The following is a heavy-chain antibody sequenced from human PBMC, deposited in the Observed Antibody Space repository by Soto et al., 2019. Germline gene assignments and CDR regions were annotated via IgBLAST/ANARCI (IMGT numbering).Heavy chain of an antibody. Sequence: PSETLSLTCTVSGGSISSYYWSWIRQPPGKGLEWIGYIYYSGSTNYNPSLKSRVTISVDTSKNQFSLKLSSVTAADTAVYYCARVDGFYDTGYYFDYWGQGTLVTVSS. CDR2: IYYSGST. CDR3: ARVDGFYDTGYYFDY. CDR1: GGSISSYY. D-gene: IGHD3-22*01. V-gene: IGHV4-59*01. J-gene: IGHJ4*02.